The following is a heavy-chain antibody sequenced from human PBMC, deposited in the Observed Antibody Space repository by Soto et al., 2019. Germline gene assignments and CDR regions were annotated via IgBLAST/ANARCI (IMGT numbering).Heavy chain of an antibody. D-gene: IGHD5-12*01. CDR3: AAGGGLPRYY. J-gene: IGHJ4*02. CDR2: IYHSGST. Sequence: QLQLQESGSGLVKPSQTLSLTCAVSGGSISSGGYSWSWIRQPPGKGLEWIGYIYHSGSTYYNPSPQRRVTISVDRSKTQFSLKLSSVTAADTAVYYCAAGGGLPRYYWGQGTLVTVSS. CDR1: GGSISSGGYS. V-gene: IGHV4-30-2*01.